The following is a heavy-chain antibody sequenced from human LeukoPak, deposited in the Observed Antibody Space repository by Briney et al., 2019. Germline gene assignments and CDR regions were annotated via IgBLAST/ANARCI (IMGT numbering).Heavy chain of an antibody. V-gene: IGHV4-39*01. CDR1: GASIRSSSYY. CDR3: VRHDGYSSSWYEPYFDY. J-gene: IGHJ4*02. D-gene: IGHD6-13*01. Sequence: PSETLSLTCTVSGASIRSSSYYWGWIRQPPGKGLEWIGSMHSSGSIYYNPSRKSRVTISVDTSKNQFSLKLSSVTAADTAVYYCVRHDGYSSSWYEPYFDYWGQGTLVTVSS. CDR2: MHSSGSI.